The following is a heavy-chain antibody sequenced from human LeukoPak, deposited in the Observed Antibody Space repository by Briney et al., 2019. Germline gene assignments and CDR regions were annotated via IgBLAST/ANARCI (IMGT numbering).Heavy chain of an antibody. CDR2: IYTSGST. CDR1: GGSTSSYY. CDR3: ARDSNTVTDVFYYYYGMDV. V-gene: IGHV4-4*07. D-gene: IGHD4-17*01. Sequence: SETLSLTCTVSGGSTSSYYWSWIRQPAGKGLEWIGRIYTSGSTNYNPSLKSRVTMSVDTSKNQFSLKLSSVTAADTAVYYCARDSNTVTDVFYYYYGMDVWGQGTTVTVSS. J-gene: IGHJ6*02.